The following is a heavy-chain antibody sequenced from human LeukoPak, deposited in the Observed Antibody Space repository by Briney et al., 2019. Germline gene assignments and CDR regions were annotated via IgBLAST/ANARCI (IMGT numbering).Heavy chain of an antibody. D-gene: IGHD2-2*03. V-gene: IGHV1-69*01. Sequence: GSSVKVSCKASGGTFSSYAISWVRQAPGQGLEWMGGIIPIFGTANYARKFQGGVTITADESTSTAYMELSSLRSEDTAVYYCARGGGYCSSTSCFDYWGQGTLVTVSS. CDR1: GGTFSSYA. CDR3: ARGGGYCSSTSCFDY. CDR2: IIPIFGTA. J-gene: IGHJ4*02.